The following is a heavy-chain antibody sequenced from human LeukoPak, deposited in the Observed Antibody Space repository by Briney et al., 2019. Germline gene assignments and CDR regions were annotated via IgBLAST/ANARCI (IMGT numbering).Heavy chain of an antibody. CDR1: AYSFSNYW. CDR3: ARWGEYSSSSYYYYYYMDV. V-gene: IGHV5-51*01. D-gene: IGHD6-6*01. Sequence: GESLKISCKASAYSFSNYWIGWVRQMPGKGLEWMGIIYPGDSDTRYSPSFQGQVTISADKSISTAYLQWSSLKASDTAMYYCARWGEYSSSSYYYYYYMDVWGKGTTVTVSS. CDR2: IYPGDSDT. J-gene: IGHJ6*03.